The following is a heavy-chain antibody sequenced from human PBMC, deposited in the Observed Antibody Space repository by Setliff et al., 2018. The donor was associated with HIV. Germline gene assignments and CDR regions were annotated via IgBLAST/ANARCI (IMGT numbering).Heavy chain of an antibody. CDR3: ARTEDYSYGDAPFDY. CDR2: MYHSGST. D-gene: IGHD5-18*01. CDR1: GGSISSSNW. J-gene: IGHJ4*01. Sequence: SETLSLTCAVSGGSISSSNWWSWVRQPPGKGLEWIGGMYHSGSTNYNPSLKSRVSISVDTSKKQVSLKLSSVTAADTAVYYCARTEDYSYGDAPFDYWGHGTLVTVSS. V-gene: IGHV4-4*02.